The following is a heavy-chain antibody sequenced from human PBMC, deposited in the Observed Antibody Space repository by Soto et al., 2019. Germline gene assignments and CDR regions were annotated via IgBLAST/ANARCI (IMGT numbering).Heavy chain of an antibody. CDR2: IYHSGST. Sequence: SETLSLTCAVSGGSISSSNWWSWVRQPPGKGLEWIGEIYHSGSTNYNPTLKSRVTISVDKSKNQFSLKLSSVTAADTAVYYCVRDLERYCTNGVCYRRGYFDLWGRGTLVTVSA. CDR1: GGSISSSNW. D-gene: IGHD2-8*01. J-gene: IGHJ2*01. V-gene: IGHV4-4*02. CDR3: VRDLERYCTNGVCYRRGYFDL.